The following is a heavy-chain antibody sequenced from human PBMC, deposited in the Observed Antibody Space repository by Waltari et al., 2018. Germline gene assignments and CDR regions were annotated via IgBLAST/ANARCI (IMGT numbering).Heavy chain of an antibody. J-gene: IGHJ4*02. CDR1: GFPFSNYC. D-gene: IGHD1-7*01. CDR3: TKWAETTKAYFDD. V-gene: IGHV3-23*01. Sequence: EVQLWESGGGLEQPGGSLGVSCSASGFPFSNYCMNWVPQVPGKGLKWVSSITGDGAYTYYTDSVKGRFIVSRDNSKNTVYLQMNSLRAEDTAVYFCTKWAETTKAYFDDWGQGILVTVAS. CDR2: ITGDGAYT.